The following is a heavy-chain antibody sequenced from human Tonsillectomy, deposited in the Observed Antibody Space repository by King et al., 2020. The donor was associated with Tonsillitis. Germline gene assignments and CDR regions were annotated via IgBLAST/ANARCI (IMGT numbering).Heavy chain of an antibody. D-gene: IGHD3-22*01. V-gene: IGHV3-23*04. CDR2: IIGSGGST. Sequence: VQLVESGGGLVQPGGSLRLSCTDSGFTFKNYAMTWVRQAPGKGLEWVSIIIGSGGSTHYADSVRGRFTISRDNSKRTLYVQMNSVRAEDTAVYYCATLAHCYYDSSGHPYDALDIWGQGTMVTVSS. CDR1: GFTFKNYA. J-gene: IGHJ3*02. CDR3: ATLAHCYYDSSGHPYDALDI.